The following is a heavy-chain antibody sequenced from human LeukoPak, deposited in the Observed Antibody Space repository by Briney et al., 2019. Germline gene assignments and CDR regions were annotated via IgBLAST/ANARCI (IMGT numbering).Heavy chain of an antibody. D-gene: IGHD6-13*01. J-gene: IGHJ4*02. CDR3: ARDPYSSSWYEGYYLDY. Sequence: ASVKVSCKASGYTFTGYYMHWVRQPPGQGLEWMGWINPNSGGTNYAQKFQGRVTMTRDTSISTAYMELSRLRSDDTDVYYCARDPYSSSWYEGYYLDYWGQGTLVTVSS. CDR1: GYTFTGYY. CDR2: INPNSGGT. V-gene: IGHV1-2*02.